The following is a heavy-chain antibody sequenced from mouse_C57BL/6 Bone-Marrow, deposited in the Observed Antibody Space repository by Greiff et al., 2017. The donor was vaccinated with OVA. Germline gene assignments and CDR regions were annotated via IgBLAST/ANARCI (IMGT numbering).Heavy chain of an antibody. D-gene: IGHD2-3*01. CDR2: IDPENGDT. V-gene: IGHV14-4*01. CDR3: TTLYDGYYLDY. J-gene: IGHJ2*01. Sequence: VQLQQSGAELVRPGASVKLSCTASGFNIKDYYMHWVKQRPEQGLEWIGWIDPENGDTEYASKFQGKATITADTSSNTAYLQLSSLTSEDTAVYYCTTLYDGYYLDYWGQGTTLTVSS. CDR1: GFNIKDYY.